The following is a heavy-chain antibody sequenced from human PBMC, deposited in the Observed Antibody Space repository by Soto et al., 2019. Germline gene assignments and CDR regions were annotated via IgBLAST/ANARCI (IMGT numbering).Heavy chain of an antibody. V-gene: IGHV1-69*08. CDR2: IIPILGIA. CDR1: GGTFSSYT. Sequence: QVPLVQSGAEVKKPGSSVKVSCKASGGTFSSYTISWVRQAPGQGLEWMGRIIPILGIANYAQKFQGRVTITADKSTSTAYMELNSLRYEDTAVYHCARDRPGELVTWVYWGQGTLVTVSS. J-gene: IGHJ4*02. D-gene: IGHD4-4*01. CDR3: ARDRPGELVTWVY.